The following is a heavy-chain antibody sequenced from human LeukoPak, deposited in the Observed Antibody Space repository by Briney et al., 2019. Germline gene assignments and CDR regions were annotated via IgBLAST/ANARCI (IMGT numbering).Heavy chain of an antibody. Sequence: PGGSLRLSCAASGFTFSGYWMNWVRQAPGKGLEWVANIKLDGSETHYADSVKGRFTISRDNAKNSLYLQMNSLRAEDTAVYYCARDRGYQLLFGGQGTLVTVSS. CDR1: GFTFSGYW. V-gene: IGHV3-7*01. CDR3: ARDRGYQLLF. D-gene: IGHD2-2*01. CDR2: IKLDGSET. J-gene: IGHJ4*02.